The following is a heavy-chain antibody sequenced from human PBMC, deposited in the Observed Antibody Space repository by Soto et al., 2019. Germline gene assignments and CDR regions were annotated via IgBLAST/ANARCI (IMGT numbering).Heavy chain of an antibody. V-gene: IGHV3-64*04. J-gene: IGHJ4*02. CDR3: ARVRLRAPTRYFPY. CDR1: GFTFSIYA. Sequence: PGGSLRLSCSASGFTFSIYAMHWVRQAPGKGLEYVSSISTNGGSTHYADSVKGRFTISRDNSKNTQYLQIHSLKTEDTAVYYCARVRLRAPTRYFPYWGQGPLVTVSS. D-gene: IGHD2-21*01. CDR2: ISTNGGST.